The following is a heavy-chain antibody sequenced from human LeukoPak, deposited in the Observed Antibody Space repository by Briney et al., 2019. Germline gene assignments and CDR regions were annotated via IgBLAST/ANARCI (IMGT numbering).Heavy chain of an antibody. Sequence: PSETLSLTCAVSGGSFSGYYWSWVRQPPGKGLEWIGEINHSGSTNYNPSLRSRVTISVDTSKNQFSLKLSSVTAADTAVYYCARGKDSSGYYDGLGYWGQGTLVTVSS. CDR3: ARGKDSSGYYDGLGY. J-gene: IGHJ4*02. V-gene: IGHV4-34*01. CDR2: INHSGST. CDR1: GGSFSGYY. D-gene: IGHD3-22*01.